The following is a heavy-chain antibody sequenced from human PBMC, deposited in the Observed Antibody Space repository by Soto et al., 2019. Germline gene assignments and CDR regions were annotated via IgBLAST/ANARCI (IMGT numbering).Heavy chain of an antibody. D-gene: IGHD3-10*01. J-gene: IGHJ4*02. CDR2: ICSGGTT. V-gene: IGHV3-66*01. CDR1: GFTVSSNY. Sequence: EVQLVESGGGLVQPGGSLRLSCAASGFTVSSNYMTWVRQAPGKGLEWVSNICSGGTTSYADSVKGRFTISRDNSKNTLFLQMNSLRDDDTAVYYCASGASGNYRWGQGTLVTVSS. CDR3: ASGASGNYR.